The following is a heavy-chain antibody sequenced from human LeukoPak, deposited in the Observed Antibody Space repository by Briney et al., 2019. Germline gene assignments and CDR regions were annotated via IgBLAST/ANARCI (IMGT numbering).Heavy chain of an antibody. V-gene: IGHV4-39*01. J-gene: IGHJ3*02. CDR1: GGSISSSSYY. Sequence: PSETLSLTCTVSGGSISSSSYYWGWIRQPPGKGLEWIGSIYYSGSTYYNPSLKSRVTISVDTSKNQFSLKLSSVTAADTAVYYCALSWSPRTHYDILTGIPAHAFDIWGQGTMVTVSS. CDR2: IYYSGST. D-gene: IGHD3-9*01. CDR3: ALSWSPRTHYDILTGIPAHAFDI.